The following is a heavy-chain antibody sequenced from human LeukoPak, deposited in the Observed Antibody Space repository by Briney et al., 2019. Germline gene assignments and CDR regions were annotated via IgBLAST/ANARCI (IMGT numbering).Heavy chain of an antibody. J-gene: IGHJ4*02. Sequence: PGGSLRLSCAASGFTVSTNHMNWVRQAPGKGLEWVSAISGSGGSTYYADSVKGRFTISRDNSKNTLYLQMNSLRAEDTAVYYCAPLLVGATPYDYWGQGTLVTVSS. CDR2: ISGSGGST. CDR1: GFTVSTNH. CDR3: APLLVGATPYDY. D-gene: IGHD1-26*01. V-gene: IGHV3-23*01.